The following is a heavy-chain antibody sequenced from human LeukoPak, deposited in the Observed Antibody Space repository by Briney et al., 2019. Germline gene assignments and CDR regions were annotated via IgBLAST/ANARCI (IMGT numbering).Heavy chain of an antibody. CDR1: GYTVTGYF. J-gene: IGHJ4*02. Sequence: ASVKVSCKASGYTVTGYFMHWVRQAPGQGLEWMGLINPNSGDTNYAQNFQGRVTMTRDTSISTAYMELSRLRSDYTSVYYCASVVATGGYWGQGTLVTVSS. V-gene: IGHV1-2*02. CDR3: ASVVATGGY. D-gene: IGHD5-12*01. CDR2: INPNSGDT.